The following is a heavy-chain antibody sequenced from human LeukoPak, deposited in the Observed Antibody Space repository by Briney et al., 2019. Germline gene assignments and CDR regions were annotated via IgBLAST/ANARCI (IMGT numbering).Heavy chain of an antibody. CDR1: GGSISSYY. J-gene: IGHJ6*03. CDR2: IYYSGST. CDR3: ARVGWGYCSSTSCRESFVGYYYYYMDV. D-gene: IGHD2-2*01. V-gene: IGHV4-59*01. Sequence: SETLSLTCTVSGGSISSYYWSWIRQPPGKGLEWIGYIYYSGSTNYNPSLKSRVTISVDTSKNQFSLKLSSVTAADTAVYYCARVGWGYCSSTSCRESFVGYYYYYMDVWGKGTTVTISS.